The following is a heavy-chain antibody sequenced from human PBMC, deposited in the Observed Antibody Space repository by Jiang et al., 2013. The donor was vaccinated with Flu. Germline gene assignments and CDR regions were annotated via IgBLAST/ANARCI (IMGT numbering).Heavy chain of an antibody. CDR1: GGSISGYY. J-gene: IGHJ4*02. D-gene: IGHD6-19*01. Sequence: PGLVKPSETLSLSCTVSGGSISGYYWSWIRQPPGKGLEWIGCIYYSGSTNYNPSIKSRVTISLDTSKNQFSLTLNSVTAADTAVYYCARGRVAGSVWGQGTLVTVSS. V-gene: IGHV4-59*01. CDR2: IYYSGST. CDR3: ARGRVAGSV.